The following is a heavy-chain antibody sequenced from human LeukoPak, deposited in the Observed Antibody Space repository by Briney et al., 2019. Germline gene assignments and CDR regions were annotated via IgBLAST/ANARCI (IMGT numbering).Heavy chain of an antibody. V-gene: IGHV4-34*01. D-gene: IGHD3-10*01. J-gene: IGHJ6*04. CDR1: GGSFSGYY. CDR3: ARRITMVRSMDV. Sequence: PSETLSLTCAVYGGSFSGYYWSWIRQPPGKGLEWIGEINHSGSTNYNPSLKSRVTISVDTSKNQFSLKLSSVTAADTAVYYCARRITMVRSMDVWGKGTTVTISS. CDR2: INHSGST.